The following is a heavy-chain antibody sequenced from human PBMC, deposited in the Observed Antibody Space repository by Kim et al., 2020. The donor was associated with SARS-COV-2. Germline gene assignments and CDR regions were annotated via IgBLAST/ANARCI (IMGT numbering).Heavy chain of an antibody. J-gene: IGHJ4*02. CDR1: GFTFSSYG. Sequence: GGSLRLSCAASGFTFSSYGMHWVRQAPGKGLEWVAVIWYDGTNKYYADSVKGRFTISRDNSKNTLYLQMNTLRAEDTAVYYCARAREYYYDNSGYQAPDYWGQGILVTVSS. V-gene: IGHV3-33*01. CDR2: IWYDGTNK. CDR3: ARAREYYYDNSGYQAPDY. D-gene: IGHD3-22*01.